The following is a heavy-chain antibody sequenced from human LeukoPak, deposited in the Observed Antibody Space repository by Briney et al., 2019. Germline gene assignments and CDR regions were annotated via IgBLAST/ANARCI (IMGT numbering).Heavy chain of an antibody. CDR2: IIPIFGTA. CDR1: GGTFSSYA. J-gene: IGHJ4*02. D-gene: IGHD3-22*01. V-gene: IGHV1-69*13. CDR3: ARSNTMVVVFFDY. Sequence: SMKVSCKASGGTFSSYAISWVRQAPGQGLEWMGGIIPIFGTANYAQKFQGRVTITADESTSTAYMELSSLRSEDTAVYYCARSNTMVVVFFDYWGQGTLVTVSS.